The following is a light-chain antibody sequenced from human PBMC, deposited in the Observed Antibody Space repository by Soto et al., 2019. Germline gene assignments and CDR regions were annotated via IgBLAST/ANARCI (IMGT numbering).Light chain of an antibody. CDR2: EVT. V-gene: IGLV2-8*01. CDR1: SSDVGGYNY. Sequence: QSVLTQPPSASGSPGQSVTISCTRTSSDVGGYNYVSWYQQHPGKAPKLMIYEVTKRPSGVPDRFSGSKSVNTASLTVSGLQAEDEADYYCSSHAGINNVVFGGGTKVTVL. CDR3: SSHAGINNVV. J-gene: IGLJ3*02.